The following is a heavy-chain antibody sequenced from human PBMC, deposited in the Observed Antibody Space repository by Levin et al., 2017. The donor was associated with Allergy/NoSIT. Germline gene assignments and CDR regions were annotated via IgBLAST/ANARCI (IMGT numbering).Heavy chain of an antibody. Sequence: GGSLRLSCAASGFTFSTYSMNWVRQAPGKGLEWVSYISSTSNTIYYADSVKGRFTISRDNAKNSLYLQINSLRDEDTAVYYCANFYYDSSGYYRDAFDSWGQGKRVTVSS. J-gene: IGHJ3*02. D-gene: IGHD3-22*01. CDR2: ISSTSNTI. CDR1: GFTFSTYS. V-gene: IGHV3-48*02. CDR3: ANFYYDSSGYYRDAFDS.